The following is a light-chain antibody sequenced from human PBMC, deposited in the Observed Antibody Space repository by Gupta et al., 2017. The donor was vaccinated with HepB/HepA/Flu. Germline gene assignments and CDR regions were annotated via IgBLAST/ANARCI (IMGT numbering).Light chain of an antibody. CDR2: DAS. Sequence: DIQMTQSPSSLSASVGDRVTITCQASQDISNYLNWYQQKPGKAPKLLIYDASNLETGVPSRFSGSGSGTDFTFTISSLQPEDIATYYCQQYDNLRGITFGHGTKVDIK. V-gene: IGKV1-33*01. J-gene: IGKJ3*01. CDR1: QDISNY. CDR3: QQYDNLRGIT.